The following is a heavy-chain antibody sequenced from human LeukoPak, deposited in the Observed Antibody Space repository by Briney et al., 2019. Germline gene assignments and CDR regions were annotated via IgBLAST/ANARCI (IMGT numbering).Heavy chain of an antibody. CDR2: MNTNNGNT. V-gene: IGHV1-8*01. D-gene: IGHD3-10*01. CDR1: GYTFTDYD. CDR3: ARGRGAYGSRSYLYD. J-gene: IGHJ4*02. Sequence: ASVKVSCKASGYTFTDYDINWVRQAPGQGLEWMGWMNTNNGNTGFAQKFQVRGAMTRDPSSTTAYLELTDLTSADTGIYYCARGRGAYGSRSYLYDWGQGTLVTVSS.